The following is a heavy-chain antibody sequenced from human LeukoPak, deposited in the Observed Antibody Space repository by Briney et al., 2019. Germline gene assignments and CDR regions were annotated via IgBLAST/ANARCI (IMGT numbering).Heavy chain of an antibody. CDR2: IRSKANSYAT. D-gene: IGHD2-21*02. J-gene: IGHJ3*02. CDR3: TREPYRRGDTDAFDI. V-gene: IGHV3-73*01. Sequence: GGSLRLSCAASGFTFSGSAMHWVRQASGKGLEWVGRIRSKANSYATAYAASVKGRFTISRDDSKNTAYLQMNSLKTEDTAVYYCTREPYRRGDTDAFDIWGQGTMVTVSS. CDR1: GFTFSGSA.